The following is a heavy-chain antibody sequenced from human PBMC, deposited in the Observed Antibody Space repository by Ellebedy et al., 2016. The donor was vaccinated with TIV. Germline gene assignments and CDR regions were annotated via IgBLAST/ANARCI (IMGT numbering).Heavy chain of an antibody. Sequence: GGSLRLSXAASGFTFSDYYMTWIRQAPGKGLEWVSYISGSSSIISYADSVKGRFTISRDNAKNSLYLQMNSLRVEDTAVYYCARDWNYDFVYWGQGTLVTVSS. D-gene: IGHD3-3*01. J-gene: IGHJ4*02. V-gene: IGHV3-11*01. CDR2: ISGSSSII. CDR1: GFTFSDYY. CDR3: ARDWNYDFVY.